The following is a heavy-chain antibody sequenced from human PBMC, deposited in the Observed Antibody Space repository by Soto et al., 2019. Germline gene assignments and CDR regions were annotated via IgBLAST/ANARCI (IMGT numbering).Heavy chain of an antibody. Sequence: QVQLQESGPGLVKPSQTLSLTCTVSGGSISSGGYYWSWIRQHPGKGLEWIGYIYYSGSTYYNPSLKSRVTISVDTSKNQFSLKLSSVTSADTAVYYCAASCVACGGFNYYGMDVWGQGTTVTVSS. V-gene: IGHV4-31*03. CDR1: GGSISSGGYY. J-gene: IGHJ6*02. CDR3: AASCVACGGFNYYGMDV. D-gene: IGHD5-12*01. CDR2: IYYSGST.